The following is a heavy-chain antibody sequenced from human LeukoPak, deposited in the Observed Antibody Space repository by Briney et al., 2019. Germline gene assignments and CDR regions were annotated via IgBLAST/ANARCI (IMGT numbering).Heavy chain of an antibody. CDR1: GFTFSSYS. CDR3: ARPGITGTMGYGAFDI. Sequence: PGGSLRLSCAASGFTFSSYSINWVRQAPGKGLKWVSSIDSSSSYIYYADSVKGRFTISRDNAKNSLFLQMNSLRVEDTAVYYCARPGITGTMGYGAFDIWGQGTRVTVSS. D-gene: IGHD1-7*01. J-gene: IGHJ3*02. V-gene: IGHV3-21*01. CDR2: IDSSSSYI.